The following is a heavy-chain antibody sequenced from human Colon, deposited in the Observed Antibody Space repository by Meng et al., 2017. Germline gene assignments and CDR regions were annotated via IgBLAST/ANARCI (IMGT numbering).Heavy chain of an antibody. Sequence: GESLKISCATSGFTFSSFDMSWVRQAPGQGLEWVSYISSGGRTTYYADSVKGRFTISRDNAKKSLYLQMNSLRAEDTAVYYCARDYFGSRGSALMSLYFDNWGQGTLVTVSS. CDR3: ARDYFGSRGSALMSLYFDN. V-gene: IGHV3-48*03. CDR2: ISSGGRTT. J-gene: IGHJ4*02. CDR1: GFTFSSFD. D-gene: IGHD3-10*01.